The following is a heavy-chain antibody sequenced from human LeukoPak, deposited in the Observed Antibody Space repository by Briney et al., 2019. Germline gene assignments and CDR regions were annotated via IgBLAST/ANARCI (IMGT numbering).Heavy chain of an antibody. CDR2: IYYSGST. J-gene: IGHJ4*02. V-gene: IGHV4-59*01. CDR1: GGSISSYF. D-gene: IGHD3-10*01. CDR3: ATVLDHYGSGTHDY. Sequence: SETLSLACTVSGGSISSYFWSWIRQPPGKGLEWIGYIYYSGSTNYNPSFKSRVTISVDTSKNQFSLKLSSVTAADTAVYYCATVLDHYGSGTHDYWGQGTLVTVSS.